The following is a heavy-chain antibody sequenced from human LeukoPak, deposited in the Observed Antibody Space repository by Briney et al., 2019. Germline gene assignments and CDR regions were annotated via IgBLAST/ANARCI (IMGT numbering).Heavy chain of an antibody. V-gene: IGHV3-74*01. CDR3: AKGGSVTAPDDAFAI. J-gene: IGHJ3*02. CDR1: GFTFSNYW. D-gene: IGHD5/OR15-5a*01. CDR2: INSDGSST. Sequence: GGSLRLSCAASGFTFSNYWMHWVRQAPGKGLVWVSRINSDGSSTTYADSVKGRFTISRDNAKNTLYLQMDSLRAEDTAIYYCAKGGSVTAPDDAFAIWGQGTMVTVSS.